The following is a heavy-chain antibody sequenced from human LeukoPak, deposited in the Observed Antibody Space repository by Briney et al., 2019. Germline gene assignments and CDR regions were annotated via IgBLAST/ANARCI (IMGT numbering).Heavy chain of an antibody. V-gene: IGHV4-34*01. Sequence: SETLSLTCAVYGGSFSGYYWSWIRQPPGKGLEWIGEINHSGSTNYNPSLKSRVTISVDTSKNQFSLKLSSVTAADTAVYYCARGGSLLLGSSGSYYSNPDLDYWGQGTLVTVSS. CDR3: ARGGSLLLGSSGSYYSNPDLDY. CDR2: INHSGST. CDR1: GGSFSGYY. J-gene: IGHJ4*02. D-gene: IGHD1-26*01.